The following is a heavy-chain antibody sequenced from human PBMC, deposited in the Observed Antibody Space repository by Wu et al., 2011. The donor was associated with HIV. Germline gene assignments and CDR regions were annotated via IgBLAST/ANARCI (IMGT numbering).Heavy chain of an antibody. CDR3: ATTLTKTAPGGSRTPSTFVAVFDY. CDR1: GFTFKDYF. V-gene: IGHV1-69-2*01. Sequence: HLVQSGAEVKKPGTTMKISCKVSGFTFKDYFMYWLRQAPGKGLEWLGLIDPEYNEALYAEGSRDRITITADTSKDTTYVELSSLRSEDSAMYYCATTLTKTAPGGSRTPSTFVAVFDYWGQGTLVTVSS. J-gene: IGHJ4*02. CDR2: IDPEYNEA. D-gene: IGHD4/OR15-4a*01.